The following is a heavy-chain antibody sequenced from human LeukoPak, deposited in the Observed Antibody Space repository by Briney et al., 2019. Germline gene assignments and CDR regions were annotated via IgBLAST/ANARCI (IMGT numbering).Heavy chain of an antibody. Sequence: ASVKVSCKASGYTFTSYGISWVRQAPGQGLEWMGWISTYNGNTTYAQKVQGRVTMTTDTSTSTAYMELRSLRSEDTAVYYCARGLRLMEWFTNDAFDIWVQGTMVTVSS. J-gene: IGHJ3*02. CDR3: ARGLRLMEWFTNDAFDI. V-gene: IGHV1-18*01. CDR1: GYTFTSYG. CDR2: ISTYNGNT. D-gene: IGHD3-3*01.